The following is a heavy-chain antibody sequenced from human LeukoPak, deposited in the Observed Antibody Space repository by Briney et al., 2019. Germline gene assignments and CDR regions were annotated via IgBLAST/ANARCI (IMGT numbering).Heavy chain of an antibody. CDR3: AKDIRRYSSGYYYYYGMDV. Sequence: GGSLRLSCAASGFTFSSYAMSWVRQAPGKGLEWVSGISWNSGSIGYADSVKGRFTISRDNAKNSLYLQMNSLRAEDTALYYCAKDIRRYSSGYYYYYGMDVWGQGTTVTVSS. D-gene: IGHD6-19*01. CDR2: ISWNSGSI. V-gene: IGHV3-9*01. J-gene: IGHJ6*02. CDR1: GFTFSSYA.